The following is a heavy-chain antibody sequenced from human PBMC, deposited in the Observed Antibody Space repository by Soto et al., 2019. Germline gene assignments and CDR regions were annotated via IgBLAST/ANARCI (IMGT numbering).Heavy chain of an antibody. J-gene: IGHJ4*02. D-gene: IGHD1-26*01. Sequence: ASVKVSCKVSGYTLTELFMHWVRQAPGKGLEWMGGFDPEDGETIYAQKFQGRVTMTEDTSTDTAYMELSSLRSEDTAVYYCATSRIVGAPFDYWGQGALVTVSS. V-gene: IGHV1-24*01. CDR3: ATSRIVGAPFDY. CDR1: GYTLTELF. CDR2: FDPEDGET.